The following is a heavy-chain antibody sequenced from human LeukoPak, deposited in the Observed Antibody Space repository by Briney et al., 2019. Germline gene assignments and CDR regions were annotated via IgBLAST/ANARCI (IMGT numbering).Heavy chain of an antibody. D-gene: IGHD3-16*01. CDR1: GDTVSSNSAA. CDR3: ARDHRVSIDY. Sequence: TSQTLSLTCALSGDTVSSNSAAWNWIRQSPSRGLEWLGRTYYRSKWYSDYAVSVKSRITINSDTSKNQFSLQLNSVTPEDTAVYYCARDHRVSIDYWGQGTLVTVSA. V-gene: IGHV6-1*01. J-gene: IGHJ4*02. CDR2: TYYRSKWYS.